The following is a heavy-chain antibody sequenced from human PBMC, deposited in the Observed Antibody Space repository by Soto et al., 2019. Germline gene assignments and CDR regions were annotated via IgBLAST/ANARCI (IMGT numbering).Heavy chain of an antibody. Sequence: GGSLRLSCAASGFTFSSYDMHWVRQATGKGLEWVSAIGTAGDTYYPGSVKGRFTISRENAKNSLYLQMNSLRAEDTAVYYCAREDYGSGSYYNYYYGMDVWGQGTTVTVSS. CDR3: AREDYGSGSYYNYYYGMDV. J-gene: IGHJ6*02. CDR2: IGTAGDT. CDR1: GFTFSSYD. V-gene: IGHV3-13*01. D-gene: IGHD3-10*01.